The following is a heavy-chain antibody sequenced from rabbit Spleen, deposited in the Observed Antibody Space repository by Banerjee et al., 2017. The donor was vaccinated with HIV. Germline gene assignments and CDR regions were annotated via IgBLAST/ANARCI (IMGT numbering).Heavy chain of an antibody. Sequence: QSLEESRGDLVKPGASLTLTCKASGFTISSRYYMCWVRQAPGKGLEWIACIDSGNSGFTYFATWAKGRFTCSKTSSTTVTLQMTRLTAADTATYFCARDTSSSFSSYGMDLWGPGTFVTVS. V-gene: IGHV1S40*01. CDR3: ARDTSSSFSSYGMDL. J-gene: IGHJ6*01. D-gene: IGHD1-1*01. CDR2: IDSGNSGFT. CDR1: GFTISSRYY.